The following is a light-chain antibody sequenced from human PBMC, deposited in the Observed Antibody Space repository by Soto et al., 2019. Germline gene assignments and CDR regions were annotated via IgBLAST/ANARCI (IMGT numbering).Light chain of an antibody. CDR2: AAS. CDR3: LQDYNYPWA. Sequence: AIQMIRSPSSLPTSVGDRVTITCRASQGIRNDLGWYQQKPGKAPKLLIYAASSLQSGVPSRFSGSGSGTDVTLTISSLQPEDFATYYCLQDYNYPWAFGQGTKVEIK. J-gene: IGKJ1*01. V-gene: IGKV1-6*01. CDR1: QGIRND.